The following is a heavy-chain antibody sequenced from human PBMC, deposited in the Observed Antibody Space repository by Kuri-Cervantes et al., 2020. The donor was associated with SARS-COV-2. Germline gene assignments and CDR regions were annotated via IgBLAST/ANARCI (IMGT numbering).Heavy chain of an antibody. D-gene: IGHD3-22*01. Sequence: GESLKISCAASGFTFSSYWMSWVRQAPGKGLEWVANIKQDGSEEYYVDSLRGRFTISRDNAKNSLYLQMNSLRAEDTAVYYCARGRPDHDSSGDYPLGGAFDIWGQGTMVTVSS. CDR1: GFTFSSYW. CDR2: IKQDGSEE. V-gene: IGHV3-7*01. J-gene: IGHJ3*02. CDR3: ARGRPDHDSSGDYPLGGAFDI.